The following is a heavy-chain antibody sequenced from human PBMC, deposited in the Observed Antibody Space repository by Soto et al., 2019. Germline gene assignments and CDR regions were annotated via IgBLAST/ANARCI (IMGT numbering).Heavy chain of an antibody. CDR3: ATGGDGPGPFTWELPDH. Sequence: QMQLVQSGAEVKKTGSSVKVSCKASGHTFTYRYLHWVRQAPGQAFEWMGWITPFSGDVNYEKKFQERATITRARSLSTAYMELSSLTSDDTAMYYCATGGDGPGPFTWELPDHWGQGTLVTVSS. D-gene: IGHD1-26*01. CDR1: GHTFTYRY. CDR2: ITPFSGDV. J-gene: IGHJ4*02. V-gene: IGHV1-45*02.